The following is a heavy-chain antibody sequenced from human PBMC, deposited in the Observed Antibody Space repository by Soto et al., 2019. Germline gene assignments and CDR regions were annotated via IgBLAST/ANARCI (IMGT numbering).Heavy chain of an antibody. Sequence: EVQLLESGGGLVQPGGSLRLSCAASGFTFSSYAMSWVRQPPGKGLEWVSAISGSGGSTYYADSVKGRFTISRDNSKNTLYLQMNSLRAEDTAVYYCATRKKSTASSSWPRFDYWGQGTLVTVSS. V-gene: IGHV3-23*01. CDR1: GFTFSSYA. CDR3: ATRKKSTASSSWPRFDY. D-gene: IGHD6-13*01. CDR2: ISGSGGST. J-gene: IGHJ4*02.